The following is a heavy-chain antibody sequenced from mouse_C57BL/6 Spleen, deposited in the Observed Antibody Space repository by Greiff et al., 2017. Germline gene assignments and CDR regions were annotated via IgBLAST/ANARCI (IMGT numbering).Heavy chain of an antibody. CDR2: INPSNGGT. V-gene: IGHV1-53*01. Sequence: VQLQQPGTELVKPGASVKLSCKASGYTFTSYWMHWVKQRPGQGLEWIGNINPSNGGTNYNEKFKSKATLTVDKSSSTAYMQLSSLTSEDSAVYYCERSDSSGSAWFAYWGQGTLVTVSA. CDR3: ERSDSSGSAWFAY. J-gene: IGHJ3*01. CDR1: GYTFTSYW. D-gene: IGHD3-2*02.